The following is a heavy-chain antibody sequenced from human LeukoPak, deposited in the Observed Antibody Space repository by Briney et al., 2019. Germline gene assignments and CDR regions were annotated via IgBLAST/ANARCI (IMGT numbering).Heavy chain of an antibody. Sequence: GESLKISCKGSGYSFTSYWIGWVRQMPGKGQEWMGIIYPGDSDTRYSPSFQGQVTISADKSISTAYLQWSSLKASDTAVYYCARRKRYCSSTSCPLYSYGMDVWGKGTTVTVSS. D-gene: IGHD2-2*01. V-gene: IGHV5-51*01. CDR2: IYPGDSDT. CDR3: ARRKRYCSSTSCPLYSYGMDV. CDR1: GYSFTSYW. J-gene: IGHJ6*04.